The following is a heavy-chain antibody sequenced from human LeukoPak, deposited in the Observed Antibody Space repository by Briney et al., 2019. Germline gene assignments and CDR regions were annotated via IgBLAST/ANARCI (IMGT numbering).Heavy chain of an antibody. Sequence: SETLSLTCAVYGGSFSGYYWSWIRQPPGKGLEWIGEINHSGSTNYNPSLKSRVTISVDTSKNQFSLKLSSVTAADTAVYYCARGYFDWLPQIDIWGQGTMVTVSS. J-gene: IGHJ3*02. CDR1: GGSFSGYY. V-gene: IGHV4-34*01. D-gene: IGHD3-9*01. CDR2: INHSGST. CDR3: ARGYFDWLPQIDI.